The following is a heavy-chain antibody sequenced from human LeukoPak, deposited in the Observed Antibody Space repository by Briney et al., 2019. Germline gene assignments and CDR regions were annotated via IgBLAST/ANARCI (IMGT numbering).Heavy chain of an antibody. CDR1: GGSFSGYY. CDR2: INHSGST. Sequence: SETLSLTCAVYGGSFSGYYWSWIRQPPGKGLEWIGEINHSGSTNYNPSLKSRVTISVDTSKNQFSLKLSSVTAADTAVYYCARGDIPVGGGAFDIWGQGTMVTVSS. V-gene: IGHV4-34*01. D-gene: IGHD2-15*01. CDR3: ARGDIPVGGGAFDI. J-gene: IGHJ3*02.